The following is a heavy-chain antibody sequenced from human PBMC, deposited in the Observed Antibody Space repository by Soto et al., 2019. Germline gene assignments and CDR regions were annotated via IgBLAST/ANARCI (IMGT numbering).Heavy chain of an antibody. Sequence: GGSLRLSCAASGFTFSSYSMNWVRQAPGKGLEWVSYISSSSSTIYYADYVKGRFTISRDNAKNSLYLQMNSLRAEDTAVYYCARDQLYYNDISGRPLNAFDVWGQGTMVTVSS. CDR3: ARDQLYYNDISGRPLNAFDV. J-gene: IGHJ3*01. CDR2: ISSSSSTI. CDR1: GFTFSSYS. D-gene: IGHD3-22*01. V-gene: IGHV3-48*01.